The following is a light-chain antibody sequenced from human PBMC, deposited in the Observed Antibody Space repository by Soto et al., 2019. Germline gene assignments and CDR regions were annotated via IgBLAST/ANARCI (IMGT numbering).Light chain of an antibody. J-gene: IGLJ1*01. CDR1: SSDVGGYNY. CDR2: EVS. Sequence: QSVLTQPAFVSGSPGQSITIACTGTSSDVGGYNYVSWYQHPPGKAPKLMISEVSNRPSGVSNRCSGSKSGNTASLTISGLHAEDEADYYCSSYARTSTRVFGTGTKLTVL. V-gene: IGLV2-14*01. CDR3: SSYARTSTRV.